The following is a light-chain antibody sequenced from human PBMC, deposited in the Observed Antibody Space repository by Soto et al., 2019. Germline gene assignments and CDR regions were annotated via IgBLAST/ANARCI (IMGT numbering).Light chain of an antibody. J-gene: IGKJ1*01. CDR2: KAS. CDR3: QKNNSYSRT. Sequence: IQGTQSPSSLSASGGDRVTITCRASQSVLTSLAWYQHKPGKAPKLLVYKASNLESGVPSRFSGSGSGTEFTLTISSLQPVDFLTYYSQKNNSYSRTFAQGTK. CDR1: QSVLTS. V-gene: IGKV1-5*03.